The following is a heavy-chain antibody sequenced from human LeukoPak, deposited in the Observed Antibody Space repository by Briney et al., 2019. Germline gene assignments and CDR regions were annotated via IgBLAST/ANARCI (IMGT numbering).Heavy chain of an antibody. J-gene: IGHJ5*02. Sequence: PGGSLRLSCAASGFTFSSYWMSWVRQAPGKGLEWVANIKQDGSEKYYVDSVKGRFTISRDNAKDSLYLQMNSLRAEDTAVYYCAREKVEMATIPASWFDPWGQGTLVTVSS. CDR1: GFTFSSYW. CDR2: IKQDGSEK. D-gene: IGHD5-24*01. CDR3: AREKVEMATIPASWFDP. V-gene: IGHV3-7*01.